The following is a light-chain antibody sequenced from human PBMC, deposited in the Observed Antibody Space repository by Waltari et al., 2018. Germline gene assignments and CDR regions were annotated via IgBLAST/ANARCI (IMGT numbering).Light chain of an antibody. J-gene: IGLJ3*02. V-gene: IGLV1-44*01. CDR1: SSNIGSNT. CDR3: AAWDDSHWV. CDR2: SNN. Sequence: QSVLTQPPSASGTPGQRVTISCSGSSSNIGSNTVNWYQQLPGTAPKLLIYSNNQPPSGVPDRFSGSKSGTSASRAISVLQSEDEADYYCAAWDDSHWVFGGGTKLTVL.